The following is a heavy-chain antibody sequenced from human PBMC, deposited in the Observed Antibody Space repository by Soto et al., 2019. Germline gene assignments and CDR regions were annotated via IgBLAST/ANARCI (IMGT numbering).Heavy chain of an antibody. CDR2: ISSSSSYI. V-gene: IGHV3-21*01. CDR3: ARFVSATAINDH. J-gene: IGHJ4*02. Sequence: EVQLVESGGGLVKPGESLRLSCAASGFTFRTYSMNWVRQAPGKGLEWVSLISSSSSYIYYADSLKGRFTISRDNAKNSLYLEMNNLRAEDTAVYDCARFVSATAINDHWGQGTLVTVSS. D-gene: IGHD2-21*02. CDR1: GFTFRTYS.